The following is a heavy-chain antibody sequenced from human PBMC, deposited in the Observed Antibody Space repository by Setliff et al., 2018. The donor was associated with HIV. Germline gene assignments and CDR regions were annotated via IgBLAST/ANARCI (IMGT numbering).Heavy chain of an antibody. CDR1: GGSISSHY. J-gene: IGHJ4*02. CDR2: IYYSGSN. Sequence: CTVSGGSISSHYWSWIRQPPGKGLEWIGYIYYSGSNDCNPSLKNRVTISIDTSKNQVSLKLSSVTAADTAMYYCALWGYSNAGGFDYWGQGTLVTVSS. CDR3: ALWGYSNAGGFDY. V-gene: IGHV4-59*11. D-gene: IGHD5-12*01.